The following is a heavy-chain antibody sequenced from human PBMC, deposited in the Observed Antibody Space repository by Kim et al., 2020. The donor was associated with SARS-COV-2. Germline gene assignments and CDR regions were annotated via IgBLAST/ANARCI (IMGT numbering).Heavy chain of an antibody. CDR2: IYHSGST. J-gene: IGHJ3*02. CDR1: GYSISGGYY. D-gene: IGHD3-22*01. Sequence: SETLSLTCTVSGYSISGGYYWGWIRQPPGKGLEWIGSIYHSGSTYYNPSLKSRVTISVDTSKNQFSLKMSSVTAADTAVYYCARAISGYYYHAFDIWGQGTMVTVSS. V-gene: IGHV4-38-2*02. CDR3: ARAISGYYYHAFDI.